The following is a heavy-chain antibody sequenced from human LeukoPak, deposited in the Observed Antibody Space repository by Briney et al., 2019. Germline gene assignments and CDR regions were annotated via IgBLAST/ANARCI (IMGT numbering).Heavy chain of an antibody. CDR1: GVSISSYY. V-gene: IGHV4-59*01. CDR3: ARAPAHTHYYDSSGYFDY. Sequence: SETLSLTCTVSGVSISSYYWSWIRQPPGKGLEWIGYIYYSGSTNYNPSLKSRVTISLDTSKNQFSLKLNSVTAADTAVYYCARAPAHTHYYDSSGYFDYWGQGTLVTVSS. CDR2: IYYSGST. D-gene: IGHD3-22*01. J-gene: IGHJ4*02.